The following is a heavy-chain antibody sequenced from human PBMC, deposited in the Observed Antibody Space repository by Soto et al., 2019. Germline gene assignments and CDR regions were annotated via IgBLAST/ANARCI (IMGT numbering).Heavy chain of an antibody. CDR2: ITYDGGNK. V-gene: IGHV3-30-3*01. CDR3: ASPIVGATNYYYYGMDV. Sequence: PGGSLRLSCAASGFTFSSYAMHWVRQAPGKGLEWVAVITYDGGNKYYADSVKGRFTISRDNSKNTLYLQMNSLRAEDTAVYYCASPIVGATNYYYYGMDVWGQGTTVTVSS. J-gene: IGHJ6*02. D-gene: IGHD1-26*01. CDR1: GFTFSSYA.